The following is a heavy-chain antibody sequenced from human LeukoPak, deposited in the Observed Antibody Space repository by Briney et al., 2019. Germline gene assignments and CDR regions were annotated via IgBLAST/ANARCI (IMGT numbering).Heavy chain of an antibody. J-gene: IGHJ4*02. D-gene: IGHD1-26*01. CDR2: ISYDGSNK. V-gene: IGHV3-30-3*01. Sequence: GGSLRLSCAASGFTFSSYAMHWVRQAPGKGLEWVAVISYDGSNKYYADSVKGRFTISRDNSKNTLYLQMNSLRAEDTAVYYCARDKYSGSYYDLDYWGQGTLVTVSS. CDR1: GFTFSSYA. CDR3: ARDKYSGSYYDLDY.